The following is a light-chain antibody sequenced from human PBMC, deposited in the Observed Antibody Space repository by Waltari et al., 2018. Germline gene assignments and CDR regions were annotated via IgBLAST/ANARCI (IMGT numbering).Light chain of an antibody. V-gene: IGKV3-20*01. J-gene: IGKJ1*01. CDR2: GAS. CDR1: QSVGMT. CDR3: QHYVRLPVT. Sequence: IVLTQSPGTLSLSPGERAILSCRASQSVGMTLAGYRQNTGQAPRLLIYGASNRATGIPDRCSGGGYGTDFSLTISRLEPEDFSVYYCQHYVRLPVTFGQGTRVEI.